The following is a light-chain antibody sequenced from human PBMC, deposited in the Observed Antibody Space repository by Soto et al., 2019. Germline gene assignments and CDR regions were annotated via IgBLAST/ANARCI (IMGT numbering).Light chain of an antibody. CDR2: ATS. CDR3: QQSYTVPRT. V-gene: IGKV1-39*01. J-gene: IGKJ3*01. Sequence: DIQMTQSPSSLSASVGDSVAITCRASQSIGFYLNWYQQKPGKAPKLLIYATSSLQSGVPSRFSGSGSGTDFTLTITSLQRDDFATYYCQQSYTVPRTFGPGTKVDV. CDR1: QSIGFY.